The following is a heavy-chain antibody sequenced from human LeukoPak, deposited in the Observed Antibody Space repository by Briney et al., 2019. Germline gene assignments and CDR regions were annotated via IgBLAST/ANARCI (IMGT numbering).Heavy chain of an antibody. D-gene: IGHD3-10*01. CDR3: ARDSSTWFGELYWFDP. CDR2: ISSSSSTI. Sequence: PGGSLRLSCAASGLTFNSYSMNSVRQAPGKGLEWVSYISSSSSTIYYADSVKGRFTISRDNAKNSLYLQMNSLRAEDTAVYYCARDSSTWFGELYWFDPWGQGTLVTVSS. CDR1: GLTFNSYS. J-gene: IGHJ5*02. V-gene: IGHV3-48*01.